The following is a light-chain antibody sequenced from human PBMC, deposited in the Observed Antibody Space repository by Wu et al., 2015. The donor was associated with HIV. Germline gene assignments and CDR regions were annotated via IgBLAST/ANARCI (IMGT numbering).Light chain of an antibody. CDR3: QQYRDSPHT. V-gene: IGKV3-20*01. Sequence: EIVMTQSPATLSVSPGERATLSCRASQPISSTYLAWYQQRPGQAPRLLIYDTSSRATGIPDRFSASGSGTDFTLTINRLEPEDFAVYYCQQYRDSPHTFGQGTELEIK. J-gene: IGKJ2*01. CDR2: DTS. CDR1: QPISSTY.